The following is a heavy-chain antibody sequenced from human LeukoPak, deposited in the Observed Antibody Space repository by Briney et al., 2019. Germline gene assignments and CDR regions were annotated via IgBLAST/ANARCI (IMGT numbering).Heavy chain of an antibody. Sequence: PSETLSLTCTVSGDSISSSSSYWAWIRQPPEKGLEWIGSIYYSGSTFYSPSLQSRVTISADTSKNQFSLRLRSVTAADTAVYYCARLNLSGDDYVWGTYRPDAFDVWGQGAMVAVSS. D-gene: IGHD3-16*02. J-gene: IGHJ3*01. CDR2: IYYSGST. CDR1: GDSISSSSSY. CDR3: ARLNLSGDDYVWGTYRPDAFDV. V-gene: IGHV4-39*01.